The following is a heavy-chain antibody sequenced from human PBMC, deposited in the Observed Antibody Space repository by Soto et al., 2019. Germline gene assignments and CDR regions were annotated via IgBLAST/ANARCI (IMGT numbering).Heavy chain of an antibody. Sequence: AAMKVSCKASGYTFTSYGSIWVRQAPGQGLEWMGWISGYNGNTNYAQTLQGRGTMTTDTSTSTAYLELRSLRSDDTAVYYCARTVEYDSIPYYYADFWGQGTLVTVSS. D-gene: IGHD2-21*01. V-gene: IGHV1-18*04. CDR3: ARTVEYDSIPYYYADF. CDR1: GYTFTSYG. CDR2: ISGYNGNT. J-gene: IGHJ4*01.